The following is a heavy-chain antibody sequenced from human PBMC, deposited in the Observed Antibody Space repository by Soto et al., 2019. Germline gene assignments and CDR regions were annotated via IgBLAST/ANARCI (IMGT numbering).Heavy chain of an antibody. Sequence: SETLSLTCTVSGGSITDYSWVWIRQPAGKGLEWIGRIFSSGSTNYNPSLKGRITMSLDTSKNQFSLKLSSATATDTAVYFCARDQGVVVTADNWFDPWGQGILVTVSS. D-gene: IGHD2-21*02. CDR3: ARDQGVVVTADNWFDP. CDR1: GGSITDYS. J-gene: IGHJ5*02. V-gene: IGHV4-4*07. CDR2: IFSSGST.